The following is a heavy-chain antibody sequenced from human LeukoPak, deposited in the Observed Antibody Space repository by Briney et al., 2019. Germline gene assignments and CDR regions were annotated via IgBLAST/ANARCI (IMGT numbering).Heavy chain of an antibody. CDR1: GFTLGNYW. CDR2: INHNGSDK. J-gene: IGHJ4*02. Sequence: PGGSLRLSCAASGFTLGNYWMSWVRQAPEKGLEWVANINHNGSDKYYVDSVTGRFTISRDNANNSPYLQMNSLRVEDTAVYYCARWATSFDLWGQGTLVTVSS. V-gene: IGHV3-7*01. CDR3: ARWATSFDL.